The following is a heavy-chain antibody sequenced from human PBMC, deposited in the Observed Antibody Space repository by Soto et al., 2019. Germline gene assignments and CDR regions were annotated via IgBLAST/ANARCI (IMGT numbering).Heavy chain of an antibody. J-gene: IGHJ5*02. V-gene: IGHV4-39*01. CDR2: IYYSGPT. Sequence: QVQLQESGPGLVKPSETLSLTCTVSGDSIDTSRYYWGWIRQPPGKGLEWLGSIYYSGPTYYNPSLKSRVTISADPSKNQFSLKLSAVTDADTALYYCARLRGAVLFSTNNLFDPWGQGTLVTVSS. CDR1: GDSIDTSRYY. D-gene: IGHD2-2*01. CDR3: ARLRGAVLFSTNNLFDP.